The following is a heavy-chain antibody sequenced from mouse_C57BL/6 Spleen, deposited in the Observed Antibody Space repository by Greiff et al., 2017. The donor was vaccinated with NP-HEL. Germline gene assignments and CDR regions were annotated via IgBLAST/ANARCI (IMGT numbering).Heavy chain of an antibody. J-gene: IGHJ2*01. D-gene: IGHD2-5*01. Sequence: EVHLVESGGGLVKPGGSLKLSCAASGFTFSDYGMHWVRQAPEKGLEWVAYISSGSSTIYYADTVKGRFTISRDNAKNTLFLQMTSLRSEDTAMYYCARYPAYYSNYYYFDYWGQGTTLTVSS. CDR3: ARYPAYYSNYYYFDY. CDR1: GFTFSDYG. V-gene: IGHV5-17*01. CDR2: ISSGSSTI.